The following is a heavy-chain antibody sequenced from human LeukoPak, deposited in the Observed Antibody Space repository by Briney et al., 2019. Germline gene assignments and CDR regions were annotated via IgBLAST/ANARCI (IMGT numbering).Heavy chain of an antibody. Sequence: SSETLSLTCTVSGGSISSYYWSWIRQPPGKGLEWIGYIYYSGSTNYNPSLKSRVTISVDTSKNQFSLKLSSVTAADTAVYYCARHRIVGAIFHYYYYGMDVWGQGTTVTVSS. CDR1: GGSISSYY. CDR2: IYYSGST. V-gene: IGHV4-59*08. D-gene: IGHD1-26*01. CDR3: ARHRIVGAIFHYYYYGMDV. J-gene: IGHJ6*02.